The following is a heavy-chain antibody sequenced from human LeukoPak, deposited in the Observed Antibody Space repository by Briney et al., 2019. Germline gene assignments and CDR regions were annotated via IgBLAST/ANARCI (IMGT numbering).Heavy chain of an antibody. CDR3: ASLFLEWLLHDY. CDR2: IYYSGST. V-gene: IGHV4-30-4*08. CDR1: GGSISSGDYY. Sequence: SRTMSLTCTVSGGSISSGDYYWSWIRQPPGKGLEWIGYIYYSGSTYYNPSLKSRVTISVDTSKNQFSLKLSSVTAADTAVYYCASLFLEWLLHDYWGPGTLVTVSS. J-gene: IGHJ4*02. D-gene: IGHD3-3*01.